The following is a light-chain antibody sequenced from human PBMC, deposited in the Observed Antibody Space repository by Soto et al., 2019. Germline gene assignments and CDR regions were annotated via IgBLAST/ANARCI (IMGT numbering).Light chain of an antibody. CDR2: DVS. Sequence: QSLLTHPRSLSGSPGQSVTISCTGTSSDVGGYNYVSWYQQHPGKAPKLMIYDVSKRPSGVPDRFSGSKSGNTASLTISGLQAEDEADYYCCSYAGSYTFYVFGTGTKATVL. J-gene: IGLJ1*01. V-gene: IGLV2-11*01. CDR3: CSYAGSYTFYV. CDR1: SSDVGGYNY.